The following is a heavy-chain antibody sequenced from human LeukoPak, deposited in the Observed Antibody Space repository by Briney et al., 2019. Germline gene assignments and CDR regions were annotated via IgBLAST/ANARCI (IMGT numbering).Heavy chain of an antibody. Sequence: PGRSLRLSCAASGFTFSSYGMHWVRQAPGKGLEWVALISYDGSNKYYADSVKGRFTISRDNSKNTLYLQMNSLGPEDTAIYFCAKGSGSPDHWGQGTLVIVSS. V-gene: IGHV3-30*18. CDR1: GFTFSSYG. J-gene: IGHJ4*02. CDR3: AKGSGSPDH. CDR2: ISYDGSNK. D-gene: IGHD3-10*01.